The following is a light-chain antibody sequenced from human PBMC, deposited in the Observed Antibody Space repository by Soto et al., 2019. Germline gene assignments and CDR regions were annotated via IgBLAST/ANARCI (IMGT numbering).Light chain of an antibody. V-gene: IGKV3-11*01. J-gene: IGKJ5*01. CDR2: DAS. Sequence: EIVLTQSPATLSLSPGERATLSCRASQSVGGHLAWYQQKPGQAPRLLIYDASDRATGIPARFSGSGSEPDFTITISSLEPDAFAVYYCQQRNNWPPSITFGQGTRLEIK. CDR3: QQRNNWPPSIT. CDR1: QSVGGH.